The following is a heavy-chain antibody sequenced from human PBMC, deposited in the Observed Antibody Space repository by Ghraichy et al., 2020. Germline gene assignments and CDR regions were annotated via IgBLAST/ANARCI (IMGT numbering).Heavy chain of an antibody. V-gene: IGHV3-33*05. J-gene: IGHJ3*02. CDR1: GFTFSSYG. CDR2: ITNDGRLK. CDR3: ARDDDTRGNILDI. D-gene: IGHD3-9*01. Sequence: GGSLRLSCAASGFTFSSYGMHWVRQAPGKGLDWVAVITNDGRLKYSADSVEGRFSISRDNSKNTLYLEMNSLRAEDTAIYYCARDDDTRGNILDIWGQGTKVTVSS.